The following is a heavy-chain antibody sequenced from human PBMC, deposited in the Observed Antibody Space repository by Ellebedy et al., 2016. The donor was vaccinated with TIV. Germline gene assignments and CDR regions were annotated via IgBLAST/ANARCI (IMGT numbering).Heavy chain of an antibody. V-gene: IGHV4-59*01. Sequence: SETLSLXCTVSGDSINDYYWSWIRQPPGKGLEWLGYMYYSGSTNYNYNPSLKSRVTISLDTSKNQFSLKLRSVTAADTAVYYCARDRAAYDTSGYPFDSWGQGTLVTVSS. CDR1: GDSINDYY. CDR3: ARDRAAYDTSGYPFDS. J-gene: IGHJ4*02. CDR2: MYYSGSTNY. D-gene: IGHD3-22*01.